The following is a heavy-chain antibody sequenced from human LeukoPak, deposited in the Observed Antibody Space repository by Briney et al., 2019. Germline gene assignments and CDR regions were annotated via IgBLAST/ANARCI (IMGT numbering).Heavy chain of an antibody. CDR2: ISGSGGST. Sequence: PGGSLRLSCAASGFTFSSYAMSWVRQAPGEGLEWVSAISGSGGSTYYADSVKGRFTISRDNSKSTLYLQMNSLRAGDTAVYYCAKVSVSGYDTEYYFDYWGQGTLVTVSS. D-gene: IGHD5-12*01. V-gene: IGHV3-23*01. J-gene: IGHJ4*02. CDR1: GFTFSSYA. CDR3: AKVSVSGYDTEYYFDY.